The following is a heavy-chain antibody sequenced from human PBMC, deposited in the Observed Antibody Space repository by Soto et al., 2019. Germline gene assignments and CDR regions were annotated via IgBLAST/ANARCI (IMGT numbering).Heavy chain of an antibody. D-gene: IGHD6-13*01. V-gene: IGHV3-23*01. CDR3: AKRWTGRSSWYDLAY. J-gene: IGHJ4*02. Sequence: EVQLLDSGGGLEQPGGSLRLSCAASGFTFSNYAMSWVRQAPGKGLEWVSTISNTGGSTYYADSVKGRFTISRDNSENTLYLPMNSLRAEDTALYSCAKRWTGRSSWYDLAYWCQGTLVTVSS. CDR1: GFTFSNYA. CDR2: ISNTGGST.